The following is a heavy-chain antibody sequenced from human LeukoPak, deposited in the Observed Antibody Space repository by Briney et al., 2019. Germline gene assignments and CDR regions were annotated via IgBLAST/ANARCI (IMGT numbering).Heavy chain of an antibody. CDR2: MNSDGSST. CDR1: GFTLSSYW. D-gene: IGHD4-17*01. V-gene: IGHV3-74*01. Sequence: GGSLRLSCAASGFTLSSYWMHWVRQAPGKGLVWVSRMNSDGSSTTYADSVKGRFTISRDNAKNALYLQMSSLRAEDTAVYHCAREAFNYGDHYFDYWGQGTLVTVSS. J-gene: IGHJ4*02. CDR3: AREAFNYGDHYFDY.